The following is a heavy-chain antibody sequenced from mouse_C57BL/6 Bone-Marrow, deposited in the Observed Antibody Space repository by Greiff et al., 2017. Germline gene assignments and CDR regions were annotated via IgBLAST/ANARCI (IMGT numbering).Heavy chain of an antibody. Sequence: VQLKQSGPELVKPGASVKMSCKASGYTFTDYNMHWVKQSHGKSLEWIGYINPNNGGTSYNQKFKGKATLTVNKSSSTAYMELRSLTSEDSAVYYCARVGGKYGNYAMDYWGQGTSVTVSS. CDR2: INPNNGGT. V-gene: IGHV1-22*01. J-gene: IGHJ4*01. CDR3: ARVGGKYGNYAMDY. D-gene: IGHD2-1*01. CDR1: GYTFTDYN.